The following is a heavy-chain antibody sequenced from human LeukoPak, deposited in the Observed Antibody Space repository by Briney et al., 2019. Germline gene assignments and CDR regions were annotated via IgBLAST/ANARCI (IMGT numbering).Heavy chain of an antibody. Sequence: PSETLSLTCAVSGYSISRGYYWGWIRQSPGEGLEWIGSIYRDGSTYYNPSLKSRVIISVDTSENQFSLKLNSVTAADTAVYYCARDKFVVVPAALNNWFDPWGRGTLVTVSS. J-gene: IGHJ5*02. V-gene: IGHV4-38-2*02. CDR1: GYSISRGYY. CDR2: IYRDGST. D-gene: IGHD2-2*01. CDR3: ARDKFVVVPAALNNWFDP.